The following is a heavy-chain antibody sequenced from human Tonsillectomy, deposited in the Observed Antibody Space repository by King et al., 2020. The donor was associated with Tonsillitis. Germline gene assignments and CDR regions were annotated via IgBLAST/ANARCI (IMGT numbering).Heavy chain of an antibody. CDR2: ISSTGSTI. D-gene: IGHD4-17*01. J-gene: IGHJ4*02. Sequence: VQLVESGGGLVQPGGSLRLSCAASGFTFSSYSMNWVRQAPGKGLEWVSYISSTGSTIYYADSVKGRFTISIDNAKNSLYLQMNSLRPEDTAVYYCARDRPWATVTANYWGQGTLVTVSS. CDR3: ARDRPWATVTANY. CDR1: GFTFSSYS. V-gene: IGHV3-48*01.